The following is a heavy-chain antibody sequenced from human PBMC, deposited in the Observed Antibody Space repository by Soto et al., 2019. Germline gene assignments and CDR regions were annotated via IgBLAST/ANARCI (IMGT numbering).Heavy chain of an antibody. D-gene: IGHD6-6*01. J-gene: IGHJ6*02. CDR3: AREVKLVPSSYYYGMDV. CDR2: IIPNLGTA. Sequence: ASVKVSCKASGGTFSSYAISWVRQAPGQGLEWMGGIIPNLGTANYAQKFQGRVTITADASTSTAYMELRSLRSDDTAVYYCAREVKLVPSSYYYGMDVWGQGTTVTVSS. CDR1: GGTFSSYA. V-gene: IGHV1-69*13.